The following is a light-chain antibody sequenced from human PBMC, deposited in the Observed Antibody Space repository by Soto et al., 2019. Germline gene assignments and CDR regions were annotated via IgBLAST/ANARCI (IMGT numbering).Light chain of an antibody. CDR2: GAS. V-gene: IGKV3-20*01. J-gene: IGKJ1*01. Sequence: EIVLTQSPGTLSLSPGERATLSCRASQSVSSNYLAWYQQKPGQAPRLLIYGASNRATGIPDRFSGSESGTDFTLTISRLDPEDFAVYFCQQYAVSPWTFGQGTKVEIK. CDR1: QSVSSNY. CDR3: QQYAVSPWT.